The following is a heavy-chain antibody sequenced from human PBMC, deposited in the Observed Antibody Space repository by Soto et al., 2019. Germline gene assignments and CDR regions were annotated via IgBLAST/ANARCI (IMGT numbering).Heavy chain of an antibody. CDR3: ATARRYYYGSGSYYNSHGMDV. D-gene: IGHD3-10*01. Sequence: GASVKVSCKVSGYTLTELSMHWVRQAPGKGLEWMGGFDPEDGETIYAQKFQGRVTMTEDTSTDTAYMELSSLRSEDTAVYYCATARRYYYGSGSYYNSHGMDVWGQGTTVTVSS. V-gene: IGHV1-24*01. CDR1: GYTLTELS. J-gene: IGHJ6*02. CDR2: FDPEDGET.